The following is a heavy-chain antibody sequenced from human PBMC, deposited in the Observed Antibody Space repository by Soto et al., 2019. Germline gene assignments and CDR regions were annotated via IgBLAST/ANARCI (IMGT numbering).Heavy chain of an antibody. CDR3: AREYGGNSGS. J-gene: IGHJ4*02. D-gene: IGHD2-21*02. CDR2: ISSSSTI. CDR1: GFTFSSYG. Sequence: PGGSLRLSCAASGFTFSSYGMHWVRQAPGKGLEWVSYISSSSTIYYADSVKGRFTISRDNAKNSLYLQMNSLRDEDTAVYYCAREYGGNSGSWGQGTLVTVSS. V-gene: IGHV3-48*02.